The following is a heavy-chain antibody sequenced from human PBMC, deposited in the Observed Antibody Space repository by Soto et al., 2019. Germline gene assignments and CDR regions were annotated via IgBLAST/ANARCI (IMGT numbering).Heavy chain of an antibody. CDR2: INPNSGGT. D-gene: IGHD3-3*01. Sequence: ASVKVSCKASGYTFTGYYMHWVRQAPGQGLEWMGWINPNSGGTNYAQKFQGWVTMTRDTSISTAYMELSRLRSDDTAVYYCAREIGDFWSGYSRRGHNWFDPWGQGTLVTVSS. J-gene: IGHJ5*02. CDR1: GYTFTGYY. V-gene: IGHV1-2*04. CDR3: AREIGDFWSGYSRRGHNWFDP.